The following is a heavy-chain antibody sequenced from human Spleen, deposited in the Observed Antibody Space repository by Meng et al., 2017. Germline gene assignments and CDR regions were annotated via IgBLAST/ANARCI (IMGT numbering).Heavy chain of an antibody. CDR1: GFTFSSYA. Sequence: GGSLRLSCAASGFTFSSYAMSWVRQAPGKGLEWVSAIDISGDTTSYADSVKGRFTISRDNSKNTVYLQMNSLRAEDTAVYYCARVEWELLEGTIWFDPWGQGTLVTVSS. J-gene: IGHJ5*02. CDR2: IDISGDTT. CDR3: ARVEWELLEGTIWFDP. D-gene: IGHD1-26*01. V-gene: IGHV3-23*01.